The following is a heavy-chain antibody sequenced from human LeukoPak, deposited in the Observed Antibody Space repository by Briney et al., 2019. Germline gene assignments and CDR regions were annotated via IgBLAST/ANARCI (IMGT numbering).Heavy chain of an antibody. CDR3: ARDDRVAAAVSWFDP. Sequence: PSETLSLTCSVSGGSMSSYYWSWIRQSPGKGLEWIGRIYTSGSTNYNPSLKSRVTMSVDTSKNQFSLKLSSVTAADTAVYYCARDDRVAAAVSWFDPWGQGTLVTVSS. CDR1: GGSMSSYY. V-gene: IGHV4-4*07. D-gene: IGHD6-13*01. J-gene: IGHJ5*02. CDR2: IYTSGST.